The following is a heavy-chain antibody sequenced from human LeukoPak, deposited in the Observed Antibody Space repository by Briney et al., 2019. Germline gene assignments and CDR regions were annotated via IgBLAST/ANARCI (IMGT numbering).Heavy chain of an antibody. V-gene: IGHV3-66*01. D-gene: IGHD4-17*01. CDR3: AREQTTSVAFNI. CDR2: IYSCGST. J-gene: IGHJ3*02. CDR1: GFTDNSNY. Sequence: GGSLTLFCAASGFTDNSNYMIWLRQAPGKGLEGVSFIYSCGSTYYADSVKGRFTIYRDNSKNRLYLQMNSLRAEDTAVYYCAREQTTSVAFNIWGQGTMVTVSS.